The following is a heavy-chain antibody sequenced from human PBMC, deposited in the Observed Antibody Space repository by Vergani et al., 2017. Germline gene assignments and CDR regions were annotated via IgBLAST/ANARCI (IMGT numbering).Heavy chain of an antibody. Sequence: EVQLLESGGGLVQPGGSLRLSCAASGFTFSSYAMSWVRQAPGKGLEWVSAISGSGGSTYYADSVKCRFTISRGNSKNTLYLQMNSLRAEDTAVYYGAKTKEWVIIRGILDGIDVWGQGTTVTVSS. CDR3: AKTKEWVIIRGILDGIDV. CDR1: GFTFSSYA. D-gene: IGHD3-10*01. J-gene: IGHJ6*01. V-gene: IGHV3-23*01. CDR2: ISGSGGST.